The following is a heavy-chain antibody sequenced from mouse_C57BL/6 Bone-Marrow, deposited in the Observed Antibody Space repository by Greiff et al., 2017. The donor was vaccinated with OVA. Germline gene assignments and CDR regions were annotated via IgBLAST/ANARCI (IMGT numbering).Heavy chain of an antibody. Sequence: EVQLQQSGPELVKPGASVKIPCKASGYTFTDYNMDWVKQSHGKSLEWIGDINPNNGGTIYNQKFKGKATLTVDKSSSTAYMELRSLTSEDTAVYYCARKTKLRRGAWFAYWGQGTLVTVSA. V-gene: IGHV1-18*01. CDR2: INPNNGGT. D-gene: IGHD2-12*01. J-gene: IGHJ3*01. CDR3: ARKTKLRRGAWFAY. CDR1: GYTFTDYN.